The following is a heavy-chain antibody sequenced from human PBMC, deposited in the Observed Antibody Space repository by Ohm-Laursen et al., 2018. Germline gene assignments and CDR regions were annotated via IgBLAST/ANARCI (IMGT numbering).Heavy chain of an antibody. J-gene: IGHJ4*02. Sequence: SETLSLTCIVSGGSISSCSCYWGWIRQSPGKGLEWIGSFHYGASTLYNPSLMSRVTISVDTSKNQFSLKLSSVTAADTAVYYCARGFSGWWGRIDYWGQGILVTVSS. V-gene: IGHV4-39*07. CDR1: GGSISSCSCY. D-gene: IGHD6-19*01. CDR3: ARGFSGWWGRIDY. CDR2: FHYGAST.